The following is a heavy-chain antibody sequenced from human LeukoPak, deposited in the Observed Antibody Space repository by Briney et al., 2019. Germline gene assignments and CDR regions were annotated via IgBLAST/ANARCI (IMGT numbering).Heavy chain of an antibody. CDR3: ARGGYGKFDY. Sequence: PSQTLSLTCTVSGGSISSGSYYWSWIRQPAGKGLEWIGRIYTSGSTNYSPSLKSRVTISVDTSKNQFSLKLSSVTAADTAVYYCARGGYGKFDYWGQGTLVSVSS. CDR2: IYTSGST. CDR1: GGSISSGSYY. J-gene: IGHJ4*02. D-gene: IGHD3-16*01. V-gene: IGHV4-61*02.